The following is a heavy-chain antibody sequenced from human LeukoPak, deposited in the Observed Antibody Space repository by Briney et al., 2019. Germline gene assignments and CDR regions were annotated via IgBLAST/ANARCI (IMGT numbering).Heavy chain of an antibody. J-gene: IGHJ5*02. CDR1: GYTVTGYY. CDR3: ARGGYSSGWYAFDP. Sequence: ASVKVSCKASGYTVTGYYMHWVRQAPGQGLEWMGWINPNSGGTNYAQKFQGRVTMTRDTSISTAYMELSRLRSDDTAVYYCARGGYSSGWYAFDPWGQETLVTVSS. CDR2: INPNSGGT. D-gene: IGHD6-19*01. V-gene: IGHV1-2*02.